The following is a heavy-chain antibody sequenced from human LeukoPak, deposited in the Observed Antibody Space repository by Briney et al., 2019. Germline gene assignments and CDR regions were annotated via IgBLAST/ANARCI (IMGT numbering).Heavy chain of an antibody. Sequence: GASVKVSCKASGYTFTSYAMHWVRQAPGQRLEWMGWINAGNGNTKYSQKFQGRVTITRDTSASTAYMELSSLRSEDTAVYYCARDPPYCSGGSCYVGGYYGMDVWGKGTTVTVSS. CDR2: INAGNGNT. CDR1: GYTFTSYA. D-gene: IGHD2-15*01. J-gene: IGHJ6*04. CDR3: ARDPPYCSGGSCYVGGYYGMDV. V-gene: IGHV1-3*01.